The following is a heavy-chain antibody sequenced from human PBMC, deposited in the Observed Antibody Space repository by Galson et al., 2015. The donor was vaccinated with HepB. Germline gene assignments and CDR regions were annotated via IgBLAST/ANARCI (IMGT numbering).Heavy chain of an antibody. Sequence: TLSLTCAVSGDSISNDRWWSWVRQPPGEGLEWIGEAYHSGGTNYRPSLKSRVTISVDKSKNQFSMKLTSVTAANTAVYHCARAKEGRGYFDYWCQGTLVTVSS. J-gene: IGHJ4*02. CDR3: ARAKEGRGYFDY. CDR1: GDSISNDRW. D-gene: IGHD3-10*01. V-gene: IGHV4-4*02. CDR2: AYHSGGT.